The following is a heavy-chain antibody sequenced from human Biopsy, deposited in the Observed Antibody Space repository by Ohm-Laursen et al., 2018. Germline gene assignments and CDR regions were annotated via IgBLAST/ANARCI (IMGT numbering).Heavy chain of an antibody. J-gene: IGHJ3*02. CDR2: VSHSGST. D-gene: IGHD3-16*01. V-gene: IGHV4-34*01. CDR3: ARLTGDYIWGNWRINHDPFDI. CDR1: GGSFSGYY. Sequence: TLSLTCAVDGGSFSGYYWSWIRQTPGKGLEWIGEVSHSGSTNYNPSLKSRVTISVDTSKNQFSLNLSSVTAADTAVYYCARLTGDYIWGNWRINHDPFDIWDQGTSVTVSS.